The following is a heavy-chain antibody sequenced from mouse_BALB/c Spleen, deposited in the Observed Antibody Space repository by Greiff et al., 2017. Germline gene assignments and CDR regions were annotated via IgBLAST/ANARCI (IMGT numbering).Heavy chain of an antibody. Sequence: VQLKQSGAELVKPGASVKLSCTASGFNIKDTYMHWVKQRPEQGLEWIGRIDPANGNTKYDPKFQGKATITADTSSNTAYLQLSSLTSEDAAVYYCARSDGPYYFDDWGQGTTLTVSS. CDR3: ARSDGPYYFDD. J-gene: IGHJ2*01. V-gene: IGHV14-3*02. CDR1: GFNIKDTY. D-gene: IGHD2-3*01. CDR2: IDPANGNT.